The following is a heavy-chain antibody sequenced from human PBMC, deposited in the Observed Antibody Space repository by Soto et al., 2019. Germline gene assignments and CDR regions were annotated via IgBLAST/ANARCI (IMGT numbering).Heavy chain of an antibody. V-gene: IGHV1-18*01. D-gene: IGHD3-10*01. Sequence: GASVKVSCKASGYTFTSYGISWVRQAPGQGLEWMGWISAYNGNTNYAQKLQGRVTMTTDTSTSTAYMELRSLRSDDTAVYYCAGLWFGELSNNWFDPWGQGTLVTVSS. J-gene: IGHJ5*02. CDR1: GYTFTSYG. CDR2: ISAYNGNT. CDR3: AGLWFGELSNNWFDP.